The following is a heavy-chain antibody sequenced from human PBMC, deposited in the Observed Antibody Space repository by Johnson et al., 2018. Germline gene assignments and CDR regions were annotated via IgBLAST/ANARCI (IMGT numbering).Heavy chain of an antibody. CDR3: ARYDYGGNGAFDI. V-gene: IGHV4-59*01. Sequence: VQLVESGPGLVKPSETLSLTCTVSGGSISSYYWSWIRQPPGKGLEWIGYIYYSGSTNYNPSLKSRVTISVDTSKNQFSLKRSSVTAADTAVYYRARYDYGGNGAFDIWGQGTMVTVSS. CDR2: IYYSGST. D-gene: IGHD4-23*01. CDR1: GGSISSYY. J-gene: IGHJ3*02.